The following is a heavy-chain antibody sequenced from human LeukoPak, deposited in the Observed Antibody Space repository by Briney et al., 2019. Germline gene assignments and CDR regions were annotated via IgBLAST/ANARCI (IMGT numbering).Heavy chain of an antibody. CDR3: ARDPWGEYYMDV. J-gene: IGHJ6*03. Sequence: PSETLSLTCTVSGDSISNFYWSWIRQPPGKGLEWIGYIYYSGSTNYNPSLKSRVTISVDTSKNQFSLKLSSVTAADTAVYYCARDPWGEYYMDVWGKGTTVTVS. CDR1: GDSISNFY. CDR2: IYYSGST. D-gene: IGHD3-16*01. V-gene: IGHV4-59*01.